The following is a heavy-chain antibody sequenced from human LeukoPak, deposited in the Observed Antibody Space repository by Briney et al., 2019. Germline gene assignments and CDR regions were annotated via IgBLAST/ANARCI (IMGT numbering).Heavy chain of an antibody. D-gene: IGHD3-22*01. J-gene: IGHJ4*02. CDR2: ISAYNGNT. Sequence: ASVKVSCKASGYTFTSYGISWVRQAPGQGLEWMGWISAYNGNTNYAQKLQGRVTMTTDTSTSTAYMELRSLRSDDTAVYYCARYYYDSSGYVNDYFDYWGQGTLVTVSS. CDR3: ARYYYDSSGYVNDYFDY. V-gene: IGHV1-18*01. CDR1: GYTFTSYG.